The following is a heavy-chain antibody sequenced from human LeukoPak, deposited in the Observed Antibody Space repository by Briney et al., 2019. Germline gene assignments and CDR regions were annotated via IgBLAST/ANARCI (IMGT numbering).Heavy chain of an antibody. CDR2: IIPILGIA. J-gene: IGHJ3*02. CDR3: ARASSLDAFDI. V-gene: IGHV1-69*04. CDR1: GGTFSSYA. Sequence: SVKVSCKASGGTFSSYAISWVRQAPGQGLEWMGRIIPILGIANYAQKFQGRVTITADKSTSTAYMELSSLRSEDTAVYYCARASSLDAFDIWGQGAMVTVSS. D-gene: IGHD6-6*01.